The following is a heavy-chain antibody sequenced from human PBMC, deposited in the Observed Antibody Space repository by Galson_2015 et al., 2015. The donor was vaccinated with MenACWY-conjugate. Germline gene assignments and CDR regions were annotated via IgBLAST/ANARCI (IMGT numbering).Heavy chain of an antibody. D-gene: IGHD4-11*01. Sequence: SLRLSCAASGFTFSNAWMSWVRQAPGKGLEWVGRIKSKTDGGKTDYAAPVKGRFTISRDDSKNTLYLQMNSRKTEDTAMYYCTTATTPSEGDFDSWGQGTMVTVSS. V-gene: IGHV3-15*01. CDR3: TTATTPSEGDFDS. J-gene: IGHJ3*02. CDR2: IKSKTDGGKT. CDR1: GFTFSNAW.